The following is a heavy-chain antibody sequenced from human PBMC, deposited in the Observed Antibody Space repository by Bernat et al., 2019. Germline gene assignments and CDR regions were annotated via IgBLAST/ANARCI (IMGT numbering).Heavy chain of an antibody. J-gene: IGHJ6*02. CDR3: AKRPGYQIGMEV. V-gene: IGHV3-7*01. CDR2: INEDGSEE. D-gene: IGHD6-13*01. Sequence: EVQLVESGGGLVQPGGSRRLSCVGSGFSFSSYWMTWVRQPPGKGREWVASINEDGSEEQYVDSVKGRFTSSRDNTKNSLYLQMNSLRVEDTGVFYCAKRPGYQIGMEVWGQGTTVTVSS. CDR1: GFSFSSYW.